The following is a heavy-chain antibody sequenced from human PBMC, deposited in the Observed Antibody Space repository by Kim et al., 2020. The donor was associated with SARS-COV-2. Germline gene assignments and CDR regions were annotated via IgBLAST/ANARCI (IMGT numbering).Heavy chain of an antibody. V-gene: IGHV3-23*01. CDR3: AKSGGLIPYFDY. J-gene: IGHJ4*02. D-gene: IGHD3-10*01. Sequence: YYADSVRGRFTISRDNSKNTLYLQMNSLRAEDTAVCYCAKSGGLIPYFDYWGQGTLVTVSS.